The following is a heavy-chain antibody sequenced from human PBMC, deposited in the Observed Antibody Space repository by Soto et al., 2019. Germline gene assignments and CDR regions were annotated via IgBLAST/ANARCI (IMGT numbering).Heavy chain of an antibody. J-gene: IGHJ6*02. CDR1: GFTFSIYG. CDR2: ISYDGSNK. V-gene: IGHV3-30*18. Sequence: GGSLRLSCAASGFTFSIYGMHWVRHAPGKGLEWVAVISYDGSNKYYADSVKGRFTISRDNSKNTLYLQMNSLRAEDTAVYYCAKDRERYFDWLYYGMDVWGQGTTVTVSS. D-gene: IGHD3-9*01. CDR3: AKDRERYFDWLYYGMDV.